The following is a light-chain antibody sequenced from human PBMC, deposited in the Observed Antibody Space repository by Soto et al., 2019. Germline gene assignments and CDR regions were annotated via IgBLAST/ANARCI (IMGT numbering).Light chain of an antibody. CDR3: CSYADNYYV. Sequence: ALTQPASVSGSPGQSITISCTGTSSDVGNNNLVSWYQHHPGKAPRLLIYEVIKRASGVSNRFSGARSGNTASLIFSGLQAEDEADYLCCSYADNYYVFGTGTKVTVL. J-gene: IGLJ1*01. V-gene: IGLV2-23*02. CDR2: EVI. CDR1: SSDVGNNNL.